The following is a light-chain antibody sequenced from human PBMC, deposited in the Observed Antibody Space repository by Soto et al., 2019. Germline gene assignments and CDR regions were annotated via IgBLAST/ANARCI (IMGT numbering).Light chain of an antibody. J-gene: IGLJ1*01. CDR2: EVS. Sequence: QSALTQPASVSGSPGQSITISCTGTSSDVGGYNYVSWYQQHPGKAPKLMIYEVSNRPSGVSNRFSGSKSGNTASLTISGLQAEDEAYYYCSSYTSSSPYVFGTGTKLTVL. V-gene: IGLV2-14*01. CDR3: SSYTSSSPYV. CDR1: SSDVGGYNY.